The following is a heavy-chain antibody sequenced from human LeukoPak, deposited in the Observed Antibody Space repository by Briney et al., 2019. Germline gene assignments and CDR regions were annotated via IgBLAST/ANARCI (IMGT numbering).Heavy chain of an antibody. V-gene: IGHV1-18*01. Sequence: ASVKVSCKASGYTFTSYGITWVRQAPGQGLEWMAWISAYNGNTDYAQNLRGRVTMTTDTSTSTAYMEMRSLRSDDTAVYYCARDSVDGSGTYYNDSPDYWGQGTLVTVSS. D-gene: IGHD3-10*01. CDR3: ARDSVDGSGTYYNDSPDY. CDR1: GYTFTSYG. CDR2: ISAYNGNT. J-gene: IGHJ4*02.